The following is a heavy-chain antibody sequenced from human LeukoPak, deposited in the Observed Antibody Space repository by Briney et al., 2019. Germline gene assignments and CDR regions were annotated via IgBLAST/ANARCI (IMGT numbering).Heavy chain of an antibody. J-gene: IGHJ4*02. CDR3: ANTKSGSYSFD. Sequence: SETLSLTCTVSGGSISSGGYYWSWIRQHPGKGLEWIGYIYYSGSTYYNPSLKSRVTISVDTSKNQFSLKLSSVTAADTAVYYCANTKSGSYSFDWGQGTLVTVSS. V-gene: IGHV4-31*03. D-gene: IGHD1-26*01. CDR1: GGSISSGGYY. CDR2: IYYSGST.